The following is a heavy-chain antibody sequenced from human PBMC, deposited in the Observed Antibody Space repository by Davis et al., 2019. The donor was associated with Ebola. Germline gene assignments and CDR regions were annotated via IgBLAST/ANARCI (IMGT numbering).Heavy chain of an antibody. V-gene: IGHV4-39*01. J-gene: IGHJ4*02. CDR2: IYYSGST. CDR3: ARYGDYTSVDY. CDR1: GGSISGYY. D-gene: IGHD4-17*01. Sequence: SETLSLTCTVSGGSISGYYWSWIRQPPGKGLEWIGSIYYSGSTYYNPSLKSRVTISVDTSKNQFSLKLGSVTAADTAVYYCARYGDYTSVDYWGQGTLVTVSS.